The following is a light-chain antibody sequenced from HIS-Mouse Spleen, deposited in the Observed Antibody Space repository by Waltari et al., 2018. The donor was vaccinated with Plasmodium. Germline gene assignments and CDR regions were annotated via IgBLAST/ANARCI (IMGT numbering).Light chain of an antibody. Sequence: EIVLTQSPVPLSLSLGERATLSCRASQSVSSSYLAWYQQKPGQAPRLLIYGASSRATGIPDRFSGSGSGTDFTLTISRLEPEDFAVYYCQQYGSSPYTFGQGTKLEIK. J-gene: IGKJ2*01. CDR3: QQYGSSPYT. V-gene: IGKV3-20*01. CDR2: GAS. CDR1: QSVSSSY.